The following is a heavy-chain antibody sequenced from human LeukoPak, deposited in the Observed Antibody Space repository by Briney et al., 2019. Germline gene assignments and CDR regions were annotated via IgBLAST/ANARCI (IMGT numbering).Heavy chain of an antibody. Sequence: SVKVSCKASGGTFSSYAISWVRQAPGQGLEWMGGITPIFGTANYAQKFQGRVTITADKSTSTAYMELSSLRSEDTAVYYCARMNYYDSSGYYSYYYYYMDVWGKGTTVTVSS. CDR1: GGTFSSYA. CDR3: ARMNYYDSSGYYSYYYYYMDV. D-gene: IGHD3-22*01. V-gene: IGHV1-69*06. CDR2: ITPIFGTA. J-gene: IGHJ6*03.